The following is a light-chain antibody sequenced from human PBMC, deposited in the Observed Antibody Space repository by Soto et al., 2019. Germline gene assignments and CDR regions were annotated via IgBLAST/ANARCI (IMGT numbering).Light chain of an antibody. Sequence: AIRMTQSPSSFSASTGDRVTITCRASQGISSYLAWYQQKPGKAPKLLIYAASTLQSGVPSRFSGSGSGTDFTLTISCLQSEDFATYYCQQYYSYTLTFGGGTTVDIX. CDR1: QGISSY. CDR3: QQYYSYTLT. J-gene: IGKJ4*01. CDR2: AAS. V-gene: IGKV1-8*01.